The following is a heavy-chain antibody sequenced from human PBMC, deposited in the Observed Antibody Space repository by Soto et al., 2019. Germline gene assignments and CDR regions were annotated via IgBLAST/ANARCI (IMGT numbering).Heavy chain of an antibody. Sequence: QVQVVQSGAEVKKPGSSVKISCKASGRIFSSFPTSWVRQVPGQGLEWMGGVISASGSVTYAPQFQGRVTITAFTSAGIGYLELTSLTSEDTAIYYCAKVGSRDGYNYGLDQWGPGTMVTVSS. CDR1: GRIFSSFP. V-gene: IGHV1-69*06. D-gene: IGHD5-18*01. CDR3: AKVGSRDGYNYGLDQ. J-gene: IGHJ1*01. CDR2: VISASGSV.